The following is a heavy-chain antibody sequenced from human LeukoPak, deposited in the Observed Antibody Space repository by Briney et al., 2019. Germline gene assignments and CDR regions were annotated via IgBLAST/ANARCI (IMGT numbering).Heavy chain of an antibody. D-gene: IGHD2-15*01. CDR3: AKGWGYCSGGSCYGRTDDAFDI. V-gene: IGHV3-30*02. J-gene: IGHJ3*02. CDR1: GFTFSSYG. CDR2: IRYDGSNK. Sequence: QPGGSLRLSCAASGFTFSSYGMHWVRQAPGKGLEWVAFIRYDGSNKYYADSVKGRFTISRDNSKNTLYLQMNSLRAEDTAVYYCAKGWGYCSGGSCYGRTDDAFDIWGQGTMVTVSS.